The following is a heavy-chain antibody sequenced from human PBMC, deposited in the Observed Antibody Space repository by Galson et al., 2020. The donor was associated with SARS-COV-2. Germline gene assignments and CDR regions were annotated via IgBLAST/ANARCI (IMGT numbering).Heavy chain of an antibody. V-gene: IGHV3-30*04. Sequence: GGSLRLSCAASGFTFSSYAMHWVRQAPGKGLEWVAVISYDGSNKYYADSVKGRFTISRDNSKNTLYLQMNSLRAEDSAVYYCARPLRGYYFDAVEIGGKGTMVTVSS. D-gene: IGHD3-22*01. CDR3: ARPLRGYYFDAVEI. CDR1: GFTFSSYA. J-gene: IGHJ3*02. CDR2: ISYDGSNK.